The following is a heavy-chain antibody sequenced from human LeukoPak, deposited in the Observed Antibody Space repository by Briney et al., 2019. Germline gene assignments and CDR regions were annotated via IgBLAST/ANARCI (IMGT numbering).Heavy chain of an antibody. D-gene: IGHD3-22*01. Sequence: SETLSLTCTVSSGSISSYYWSWIRQPPGKGLEWFGFIHYSGNTYYNPSLKSRVTISVDTSKNQFSLRLSSVTAADTAVYYCARTYYYDSDNYYFDYWGRGTLVTVSS. CDR1: SGSISSYY. J-gene: IGHJ4*02. V-gene: IGHV4-59*01. CDR3: ARTYYYDSDNYYFDY. CDR2: IHYSGNT.